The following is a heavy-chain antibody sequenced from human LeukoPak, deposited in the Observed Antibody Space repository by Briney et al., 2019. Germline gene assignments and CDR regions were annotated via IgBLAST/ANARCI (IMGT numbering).Heavy chain of an antibody. D-gene: IGHD3-10*01. CDR3: ARRTTMVRGEYFDF. V-gene: IGHV4-39*01. CDR1: GCSITGYH. Sequence: SETLSLTCTVSGCSITGYHWSWIRQPPGKGLEWIGSISYRGSTYYNPSLKSRVNISVDTARNQFSLKLSSVTAADTAVFYCARRTTMVRGEYFDFWGQGTLVTVSS. J-gene: IGHJ4*02. CDR2: ISYRGST.